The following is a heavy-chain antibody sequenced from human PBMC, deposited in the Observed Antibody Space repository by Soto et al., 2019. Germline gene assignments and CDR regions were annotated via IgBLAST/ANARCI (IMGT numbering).Heavy chain of an antibody. CDR3: ARDSFSPPDDWYYYMDV. J-gene: IGHJ6*03. CDR1: GYTFTSYG. CDR2: ISAYNGNT. D-gene: IGHD2-21*01. V-gene: IGHV1-18*01. Sequence: ASVKGSCKASGYTFTSYGISWVRQAPGQGLEWMGWISAYNGNTNYAQKLQGRVTVTTDTSTSTAYMELSSLRSEDTAVYYCARDSFSPPDDWYYYMDVWGKGTTVTVSS.